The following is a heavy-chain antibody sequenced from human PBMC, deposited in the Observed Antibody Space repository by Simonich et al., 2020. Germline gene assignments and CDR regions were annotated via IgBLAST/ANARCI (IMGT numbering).Heavy chain of an antibody. Sequence: QVQLVQSGAEVKKPGASVKVSCKASGYTFTGYYMHWVRQAPGQGLEGMGWIKPNRGGTNYAQKCQGRVTMTRDTSISTAYMELSRLRSDDTAVYYCARGGLGHWYFDLWGRGTLVTVSS. CDR2: IKPNRGGT. CDR1: GYTFTGYY. V-gene: IGHV1-2*02. D-gene: IGHD6-25*01. CDR3: ARGGLGHWYFDL. J-gene: IGHJ2*01.